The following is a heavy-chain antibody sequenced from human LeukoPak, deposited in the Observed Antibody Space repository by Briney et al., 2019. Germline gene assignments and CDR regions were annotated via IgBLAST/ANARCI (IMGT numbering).Heavy chain of an antibody. D-gene: IGHD1-26*01. V-gene: IGHV3-53*01. CDR2: IYSGDNT. CDR3: ARSHQRVGIEDY. CDR1: GFSVSINY. Sequence: GGSLRLSCAASGFSVSINYMSWVRQAPGKGLEWVSIIYSGDNTDYADSVKGRFTISRDKSKNTLYLQMNSLRADDTAVYYCARSHQRVGIEDYWGQGTLVTVSS. J-gene: IGHJ4*02.